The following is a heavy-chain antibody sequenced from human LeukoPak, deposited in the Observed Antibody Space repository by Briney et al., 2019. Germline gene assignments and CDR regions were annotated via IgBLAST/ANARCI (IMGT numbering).Heavy chain of an antibody. V-gene: IGHV3-23*01. D-gene: IGHD2-21*02. CDR1: GFTFSSYA. CDR3: ASDTAVTEYYFDY. J-gene: IGHJ4*02. Sequence: GGSLRLSCVASGFTFSSYAMSWVRQAPGKGLEWVSSISGSGGSTYYTDSVKGRFTISRDNAKNSLYLQMNSLRAEDTAVYYCASDTAVTEYYFDYWGQGTLVTVSS. CDR2: ISGSGGST.